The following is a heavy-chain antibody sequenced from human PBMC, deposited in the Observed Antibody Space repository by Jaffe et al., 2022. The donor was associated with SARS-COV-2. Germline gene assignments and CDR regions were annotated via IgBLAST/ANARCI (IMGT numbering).Heavy chain of an antibody. CDR2: IWYDGSNK. CDR1: GFTFSSYG. Sequence: QVQLVESGGGVVQPGRSLRLSCAASGFTFSSYGMHWVRQAPGKGLEWVAVIWYDGSNKYYADSVKGRFTISRDNSKNTLYLQMNSLRAEDTAVYYCARDGRRKVRGVIVYYYGMDVWGQGTTVTVSS. V-gene: IGHV3-33*01. J-gene: IGHJ6*02. D-gene: IGHD3-10*01. CDR3: ARDGRRKVRGVIVYYYGMDV.